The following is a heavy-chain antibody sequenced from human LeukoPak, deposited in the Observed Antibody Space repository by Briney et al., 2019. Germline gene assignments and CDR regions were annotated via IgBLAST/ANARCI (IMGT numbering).Heavy chain of an antibody. CDR1: GFTSNRYG. V-gene: IGHV3-15*05. J-gene: IGHJ4*02. Sequence: GGSLRLSCAASGFTSNRYGMSWVRQAPGKGLEWVGRIKSKSDGGTTDYAAPVKGRFTISRDDSKNTLFLQVNSLKIEDTAVYYCTTVTLRPVGLWGQGTLVTVSS. D-gene: IGHD3-10*01. CDR2: IKSKSDGGTT. CDR3: TTVTLRPVGL.